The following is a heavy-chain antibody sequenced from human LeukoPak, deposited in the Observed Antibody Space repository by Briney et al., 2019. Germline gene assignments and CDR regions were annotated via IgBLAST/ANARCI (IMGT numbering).Heavy chain of an antibody. CDR3: ARVEGISATTGD. J-gene: IGHJ4*02. CDR2: IKPNSGDT. Sequence: GASVTVSCKSSGYTFTDYYIHWVRQAPGQGLEWVGYIKPNSGDTNYAQKFQGRVTMTRDTSISTAYMEVSSLTSDDTALYYCARVEGISATTGDWGQGTLVTVSS. D-gene: IGHD1-20*01. V-gene: IGHV1-2*02. CDR1: GYTFTDYY.